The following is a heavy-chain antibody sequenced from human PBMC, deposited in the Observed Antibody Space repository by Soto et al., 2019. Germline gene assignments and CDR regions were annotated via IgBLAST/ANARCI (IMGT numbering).Heavy chain of an antibody. D-gene: IGHD5-12*01. J-gene: IGHJ6*02. CDR3: ARRGSGYGKRDYYYGMDV. CDR1: GFTFSSYS. CDR2: ISSSSSYI. Sequence: GGSLRLSCAASGFTFSSYSMNWVRQAPGKGLEWVSSISSSSSYIYYADSVKGRFTISRDNAKNSLYLQMNSLRAEDTAVYYCARRGSGYGKRDYYYGMDVWGQGTTVTVSS. V-gene: IGHV3-21*01.